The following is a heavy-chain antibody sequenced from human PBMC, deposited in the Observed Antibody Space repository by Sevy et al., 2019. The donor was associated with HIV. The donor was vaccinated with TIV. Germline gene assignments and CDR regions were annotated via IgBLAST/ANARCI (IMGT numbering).Heavy chain of an antibody. D-gene: IGHD3-22*01. CDR2: ISDSGGRA. CDR3: VRNGGAYDSGFDP. V-gene: IGHV3-23*01. Sequence: GGSLRLSCAASGFTFSNSAMSWVRQAPGKGLEWVSAISDSGGRAYYAHSVEGRFTISRDNSKNTLYLQMNSLRVEDTAVYYCVRNGGAYDSGFDPWGQGTLVTVSS. J-gene: IGHJ5*02. CDR1: GFTFSNSA.